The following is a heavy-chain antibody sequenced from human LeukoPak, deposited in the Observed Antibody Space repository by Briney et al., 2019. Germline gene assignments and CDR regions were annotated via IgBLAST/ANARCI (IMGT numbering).Heavy chain of an antibody. CDR1: GYSISSGFY. V-gene: IGHV4-38-2*02. J-gene: IGHJ3*02. CDR3: ARANYYDSIGYSRGAFDI. CDR2: IFHSGST. D-gene: IGHD3-22*01. Sequence: SETLSLTCSVSGYSISSGFYWGWIRQPPGKGLEWIGSIFHSGSTYYNSSVKSRVTISVDTSKNQFSLKLSSVTAADTAVYYCARANYYDSIGYSRGAFDIWGQGTMATVSS.